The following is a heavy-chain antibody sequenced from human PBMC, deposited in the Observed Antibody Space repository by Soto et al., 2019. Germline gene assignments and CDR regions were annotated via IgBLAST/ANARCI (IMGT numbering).Heavy chain of an antibody. CDR3: AHSVTLMSTWNYGAFDF. Sequence: QITLKESGPTLVRPTQTLTLTCSLSGFSITTSGVGVGWVRQPPGKALEWLAFTYWDDDNRYNPSLRPRLSTAKDTSRNQVVLTMTNMDPEDTATYYCAHSVTLMSTWNYGAFDFWGQGALVT. V-gene: IGHV2-5*02. J-gene: IGHJ3*01. CDR2: TYWDDDN. CDR1: GFSITTSGVG. D-gene: IGHD1-7*01.